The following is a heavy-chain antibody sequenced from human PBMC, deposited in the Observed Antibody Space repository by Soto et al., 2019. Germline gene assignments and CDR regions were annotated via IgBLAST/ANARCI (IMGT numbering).Heavy chain of an antibody. D-gene: IGHD2-15*01. CDR2: IYHSGST. J-gene: IGHJ6*03. V-gene: IGHV4-4*02. CDR1: SGSISSSNW. CDR3: ARGNYSHYYYYMDV. Sequence: SETLSLTCAVSSGSISSSNWWSWVRQPPGKGLEWIGEIYHSGSTNYNPSLKSRVTISVDKSKNQFSLKLSSVTAADTAVYYCARGNYSHYYYYMDVWGKGTTVTVSS.